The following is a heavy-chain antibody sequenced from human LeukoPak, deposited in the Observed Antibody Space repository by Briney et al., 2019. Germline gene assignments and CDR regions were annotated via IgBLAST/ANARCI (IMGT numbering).Heavy chain of an antibody. J-gene: IGHJ5*02. CDR1: GYTFPSYG. D-gene: IGHD3-10*01. CDR3: ARLVSRYYGSASYYHGPPNNWFDP. V-gene: IGHV1-18*01. Sequence: AAVKVSCKASGYTFPSYGISWVRQAPGQGLEWMGWISAYNGNTNYAQKLQGRVTMTTDTSTSTAYMELRSLRSDDTAVYYCARLVSRYYGSASYYHGPPNNWFDPWGQGTLVTVSS. CDR2: ISAYNGNT.